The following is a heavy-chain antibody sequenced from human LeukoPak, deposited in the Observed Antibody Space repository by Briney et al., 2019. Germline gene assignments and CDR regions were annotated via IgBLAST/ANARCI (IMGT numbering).Heavy chain of an antibody. CDR2: ISSSSNYI. D-gene: IGHD2-2*01. J-gene: IGHJ3*01. CDR1: GFTFSSYS. Sequence: PGGSLRLSCAASGFTFSSYSMNWVRQTPGKGLEWVSSISSSSNYIYYADSVKGRFTISRDDSKNSLYLQMNSLKTEDTAVYYCAPGGDYCSSSSCPSWGQGTIVTVSS. V-gene: IGHV3-21*04. CDR3: APGGDYCSSSSCPS.